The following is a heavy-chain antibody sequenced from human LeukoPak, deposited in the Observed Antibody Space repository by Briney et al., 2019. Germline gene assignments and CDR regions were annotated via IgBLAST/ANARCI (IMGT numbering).Heavy chain of an antibody. V-gene: IGHV4-59*01. CDR1: GGSISSYY. Sequence: PSETLSLTCTVSGGSISSYYWSWIRQPPGKGLEWIGYIYYSGSTNYNPSLKSRVTISVDTSKNQFSLKLSSVTAADTAVYYCARDRGMATKNNWFDPWGQGTLVTVSS. CDR3: ARDRGMATKNNWFDP. CDR2: IYYSGST. D-gene: IGHD5-24*01. J-gene: IGHJ5*02.